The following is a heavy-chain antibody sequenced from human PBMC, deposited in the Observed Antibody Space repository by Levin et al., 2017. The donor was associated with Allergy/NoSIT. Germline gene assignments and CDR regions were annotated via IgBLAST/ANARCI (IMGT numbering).Heavy chain of an antibody. D-gene: IGHD5-18*01. CDR3: ARWSTAIPNINP. CDR2: IYYSGST. V-gene: IGHV4-31*03. Sequence: SETLSLTCTVSGGSISSGGYYWSWIRQHPGKGLEWIGYIYYSGSTYYNPSLKSRVTISVDTSKNQFSLKLSSVTAADTAVYYCARWSTAIPNINPWGQGTLVTVSS. CDR1: GGSISSGGYY. J-gene: IGHJ5*02.